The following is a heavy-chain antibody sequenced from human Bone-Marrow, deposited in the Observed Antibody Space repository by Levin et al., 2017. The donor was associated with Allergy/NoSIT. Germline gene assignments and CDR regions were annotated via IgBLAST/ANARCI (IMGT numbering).Heavy chain of an antibody. J-gene: IGHJ6*02. V-gene: IGHV1-8*01. CDR2: TNPKTGST. CDR3: ARDCTDGICSLVGMDV. D-gene: IGHD2-8*01. Sequence: ASVKVSCKASGYIFNTYDINWVRQATGQGLEWMGWTNPKTGSTGYAQKFQGRLTMTRDISISTAYMELTSLRSEDTATYYCARDCTDGICSLVGMDVWGQGTTVIVS. CDR1: GYIFNTYD.